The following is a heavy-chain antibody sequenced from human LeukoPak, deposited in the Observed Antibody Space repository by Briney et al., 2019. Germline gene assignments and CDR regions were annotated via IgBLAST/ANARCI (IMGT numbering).Heavy chain of an antibody. CDR2: IKQDGSEK. D-gene: IGHD6-19*01. J-gene: IGHJ4*02. CDR3: ARDISSGWSEFDY. CDR1: GFTFSSYW. V-gene: IGHV3-7*01. Sequence: GGSLRLSCAASGFTFSSYWMSWVRQAPGKGLEWVANIKQDGSEKYYVDSVKGRFTISRDNAKNSLYPQMNSLRAEDTAVYYCARDISSGWSEFDYWGQGTLVTVSS.